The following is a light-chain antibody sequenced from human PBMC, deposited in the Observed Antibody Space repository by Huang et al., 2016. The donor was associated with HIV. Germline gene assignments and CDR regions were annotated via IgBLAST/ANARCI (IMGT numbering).Light chain of an antibody. CDR2: DAS. CDR1: QGVSTY. J-gene: IGKJ4*01. V-gene: IGKV3-11*01. Sequence: IVLTQSPATLSLSPGARATLSCRASQGVSTYLAWYQQKPGQAPRLLIYDASTRATGIPARFSGSGSGTDFTLTISSLEPEDFAVYYCQQRSDWPLTFGGGTTVEI. CDR3: QQRSDWPLT.